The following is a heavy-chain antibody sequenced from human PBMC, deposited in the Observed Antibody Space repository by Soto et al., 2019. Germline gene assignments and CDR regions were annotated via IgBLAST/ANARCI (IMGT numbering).Heavy chain of an antibody. J-gene: IGHJ4*02. V-gene: IGHV3-74*01. CDR3: ASVGASGYSDYPFDY. CDR1: GFTFSTYW. CDR2: INTDGSST. D-gene: IGHD5-12*01. Sequence: EVQLVESGGGLVQPGESLRLSCAASGFTFSTYWMHWVRQAPGKGLVWVSRINTDGSSTTYADSVKGRFTISRDNAKNTRYLQMNSLRAEDTAVYYCASVGASGYSDYPFDYWGQGTLVTVSS.